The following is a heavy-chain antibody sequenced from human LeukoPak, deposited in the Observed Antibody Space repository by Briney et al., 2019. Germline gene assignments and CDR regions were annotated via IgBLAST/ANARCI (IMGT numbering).Heavy chain of an antibody. CDR2: MNPNSGNT. D-gene: IGHD3-22*01. Sequence: ASVKVSCKASGYTFTSYDINWVRHATGQGLEWMGWMNPNSGNTGYAQKFQGRVTMTRNTSISTAYMELSSLRSEDTAVYYCALYYYDSSGYYYTAFDIWGQGTMVTVSS. J-gene: IGHJ3*02. CDR3: ALYYYDSSGYYYTAFDI. CDR1: GYTFTSYD. V-gene: IGHV1-8*01.